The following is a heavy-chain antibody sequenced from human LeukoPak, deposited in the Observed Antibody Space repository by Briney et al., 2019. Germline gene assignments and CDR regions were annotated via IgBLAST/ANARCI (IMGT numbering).Heavy chain of an antibody. J-gene: IGHJ4*02. CDR2: IYYSGTT. Sequence: PSETLSLTCTISGGSIGSYYWSWFRQPPGKGLEWIGYIYYSGTTNYNPSLKSRVTISVDTSKNQFSLKLTPVTAADTAVYYCARGGWSLDYWGQGTLVTVSS. CDR3: ARGGWSLDY. D-gene: IGHD1-26*01. V-gene: IGHV4-59*01. CDR1: GGSIGSYY.